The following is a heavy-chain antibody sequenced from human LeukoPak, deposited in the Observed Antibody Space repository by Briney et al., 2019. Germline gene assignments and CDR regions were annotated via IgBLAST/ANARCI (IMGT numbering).Heavy chain of an antibody. Sequence: PSETLSLTCTVSGYSISSGYYWGWIRQPPGKGLEWIGSIYHSGSTYYNPSLKSRVTISVDTSKNQFSLKLSSVTAADTAVYYCARVLGDSSGYRFDYWGQGTLVTVSS. CDR2: IYHSGST. V-gene: IGHV4-38-2*02. J-gene: IGHJ4*02. CDR1: GYSISSGYY. CDR3: ARVLGDSSGYRFDY. D-gene: IGHD3-22*01.